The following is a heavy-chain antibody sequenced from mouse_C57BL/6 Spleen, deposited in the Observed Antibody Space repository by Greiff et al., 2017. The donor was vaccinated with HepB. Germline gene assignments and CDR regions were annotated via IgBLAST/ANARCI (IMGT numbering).Heavy chain of an antibody. D-gene: IGHD1-1*01. V-gene: IGHV5-12*01. CDR1: GFTFSDYY. CDR2: ISNGGGST. Sequence: DVMLVESGGGLVQPGGSLKLSCAASGFTFSDYYMYWVRQTPEKRLEWVAYISNGGGSTYYPDTVKGRFIISRDNAKNTLYLQMSRLKSEDTAMYYCARHPSPSYGSSYDYAMDYWGQGTSVTVSS. J-gene: IGHJ4*01. CDR3: ARHPSPSYGSSYDYAMDY.